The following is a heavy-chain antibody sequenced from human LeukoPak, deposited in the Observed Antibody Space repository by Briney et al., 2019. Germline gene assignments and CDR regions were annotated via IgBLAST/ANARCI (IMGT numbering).Heavy chain of an antibody. Sequence: GGSLRLSCAASGFTFSSYGMHWVRQAPGKGLEWVAVISYDGSNKYYADSVKGRFTISRDNSKNTLYLQMNSLRAEDTAVYYCAKDCSSTSCYGPLPDYWGQGTLVTVS. CDR3: AKDCSSTSCYGPLPDY. V-gene: IGHV3-30*18. J-gene: IGHJ4*02. CDR1: GFTFSSYG. D-gene: IGHD2-2*01. CDR2: ISYDGSNK.